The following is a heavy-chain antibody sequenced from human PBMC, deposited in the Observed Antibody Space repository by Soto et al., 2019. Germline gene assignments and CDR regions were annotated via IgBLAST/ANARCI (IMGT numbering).Heavy chain of an antibody. J-gene: IGHJ4*02. CDR1: GFTFSSYG. D-gene: IGHD3-22*01. CDR3: AKSYYYDSSGSYLGLGIFDY. V-gene: IGHV3-23*01. CDR2: ISGSGDKT. Sequence: EVQLLESGGGLVQPGGPLRLSCAASGFTFSSYGMSWVRQAPGKGLEWVSGISGSGDKTYYADSVRGRFTISRDNSKNTLYLQMNSLRAEDTAVFYCAKSYYYDSSGSYLGLGIFDYWGQGALVTVSS.